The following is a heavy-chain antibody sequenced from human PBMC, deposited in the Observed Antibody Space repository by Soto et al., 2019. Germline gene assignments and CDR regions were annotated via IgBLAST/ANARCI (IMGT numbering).Heavy chain of an antibody. Sequence: EVQLVESGGGLVQPGGSLRLSCAASGFTFSNYWMNWVRQAPGKGLEWVANIKQDGSEKNYVDSVKGRFTISRDNARNSLYLQMNSLRVEDTAVYNRARSSGWLVDSWGQGTLVTVSS. J-gene: IGHJ4*02. CDR3: ARSSGWLVDS. V-gene: IGHV3-7*01. CDR1: GFTFSNYW. CDR2: IKQDGSEK. D-gene: IGHD6-19*01.